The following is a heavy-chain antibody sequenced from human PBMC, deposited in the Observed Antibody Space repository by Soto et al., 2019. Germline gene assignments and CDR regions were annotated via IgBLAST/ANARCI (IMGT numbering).Heavy chain of an antibody. J-gene: IGHJ6*03. CDR3: AKDSSSSGYMDV. Sequence: GGSLRLSCAASGFTFSSYGMHWVRQAPGKGLEWVAVISYDGSNKYYADSVKGRFTISRDNSKNTLYLQMNSLRAEDTAVYYCAKDSSSSGYMDVWGKGTTVTVSS. D-gene: IGHD6-13*01. CDR2: ISYDGSNK. CDR1: GFTFSSYG. V-gene: IGHV3-30*18.